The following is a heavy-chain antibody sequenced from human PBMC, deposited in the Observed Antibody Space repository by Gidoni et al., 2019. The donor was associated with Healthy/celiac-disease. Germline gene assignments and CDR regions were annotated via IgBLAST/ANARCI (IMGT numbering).Heavy chain of an antibody. D-gene: IGHD3-3*01. CDR1: GGSISRGGYY. Sequence: QVQLQESGPGLVKPSQTLSLTCTVSGGSISRGGYYWSWIRQHPGKGLEWIGYIYYSGSTYHNPSLKSRVTISVDTSKNQFSLKLSSVTAADTAVYYCARDAAGSITIFDYWGQGTLVTVSS. CDR2: IYYSGST. J-gene: IGHJ4*02. CDR3: ARDAAGSITIFDY. V-gene: IGHV4-31*03.